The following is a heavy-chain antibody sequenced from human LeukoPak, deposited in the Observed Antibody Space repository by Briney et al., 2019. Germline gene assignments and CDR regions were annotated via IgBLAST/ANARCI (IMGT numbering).Heavy chain of an antibody. J-gene: IGHJ4*02. CDR3: ARRDNYDY. Sequence: PGGSLRLSCAASRFTLSVNWMHCVRQAPGKGLVWVSRINSDGSSTSYADSVKGRFTISRDNAKNTLYLQMNIHRAQDTAVYYCARRDNYDYWGQGTLVTVSS. CDR2: INSDGSST. V-gene: IGHV3-74*01. D-gene: IGHD2-15*01. CDR1: RFTLSVNW.